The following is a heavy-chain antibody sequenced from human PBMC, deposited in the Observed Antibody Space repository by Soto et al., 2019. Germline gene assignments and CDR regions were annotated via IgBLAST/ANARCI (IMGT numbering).Heavy chain of an antibody. Sequence: ASVKVSCKASGGTFNSYGISWVRQAPGQGLDWMGVIIPLYGTVNYAQKFQGRVSITADKSTSTAYMDLNSLRSDDTAVYYCARVSSGYSDYWGQGTLVTVSS. D-gene: IGHD3-22*01. J-gene: IGHJ4*02. V-gene: IGHV1-69*06. CDR3: ARVSSGYSDY. CDR1: GGTFNSYG. CDR2: IIPLYGTV.